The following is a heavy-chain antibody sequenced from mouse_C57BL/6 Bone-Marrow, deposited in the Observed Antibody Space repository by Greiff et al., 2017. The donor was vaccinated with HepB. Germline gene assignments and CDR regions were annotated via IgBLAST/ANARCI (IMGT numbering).Heavy chain of an antibody. D-gene: IGHD2-4*01. CDR3: AREKGLRPLDY. Sequence: EVQLQQSGPELVKPGASVKISCKASGYTFTDYYMNWVKQSHGKSLEWIGDINPNNGGTSYNQKFKGKATLTVDKSSSTAYMELRSLTSEDSAVYYCAREKGLRPLDYWGQGTTLTVSS. V-gene: IGHV1-26*01. CDR1: GYTFTDYY. J-gene: IGHJ2*01. CDR2: INPNNGGT.